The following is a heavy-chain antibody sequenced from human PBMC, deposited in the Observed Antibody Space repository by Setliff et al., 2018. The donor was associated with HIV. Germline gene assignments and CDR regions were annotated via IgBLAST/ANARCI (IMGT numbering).Heavy chain of an antibody. J-gene: IGHJ6*03. CDR2: FYYSGST. CDR3: VRRVYDFWSGLVGYSYYMDV. V-gene: IGHV4-39*01. CDR1: GVSTSSSSYY. D-gene: IGHD3-3*01. Sequence: SETLSLTCTVSGVSTSSSSYYWGWIRQPPGKGLEWIGTFYYSGSTYYNSSLKSRVTISVDTFTTRFSLRLNSVTAAYTAVYYCVRRVYDFWSGLVGYSYYMDVWGKGTTVTVSS.